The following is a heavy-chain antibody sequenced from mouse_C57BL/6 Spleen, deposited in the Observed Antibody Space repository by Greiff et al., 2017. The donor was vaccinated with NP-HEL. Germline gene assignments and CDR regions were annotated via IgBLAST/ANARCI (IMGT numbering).Heavy chain of an antibody. D-gene: IGHD1-1*01. CDR1: GYTFTSYW. V-gene: IGHV1-55*01. CDR3: ARGREITTVVEAMDY. J-gene: IGHJ4*01. Sequence: QVQLQQPGAELVKPGASVKMSCKASGYTFTSYWITWVKQRPGQGLEWIGDIYPGSGSTNYNEKFKSKATLTVDTSSSTAYMQLSGLTSEDSAVYYCARGREITTVVEAMDYWGQGTSVTDSS. CDR2: IYPGSGST.